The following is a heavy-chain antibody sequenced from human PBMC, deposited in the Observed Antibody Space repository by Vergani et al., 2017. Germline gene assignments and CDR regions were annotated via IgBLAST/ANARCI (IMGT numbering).Heavy chain of an antibody. CDR2: IYYSGST. Sequence: QVQLQESGPGLVKPSETLSLTCTVSGGSISSYYWSWIRQPPGKGLEWIGYIYYSGSTYYNPSLKSRVTISVDTSKNQCSLKLSSVTAADTAVYYCSTSCYGDWFDPWGQGTLVTVSS. CDR1: GGSISSYY. D-gene: IGHD2-2*01. V-gene: IGHV4-59*12. CDR3: STSCYGDWFDP. J-gene: IGHJ5*02.